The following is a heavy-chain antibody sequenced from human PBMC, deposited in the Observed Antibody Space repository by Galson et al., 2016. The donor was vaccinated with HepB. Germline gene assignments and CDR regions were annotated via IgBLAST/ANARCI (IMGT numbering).Heavy chain of an antibody. Sequence: TLSLTCTASGGSITSGSSYYNWIRQPAGKGLEWLGRVDTSGSTNYGPSLKSRVTISLDTSKNQFSLKLTSVTAADTAVYYCARNVAVFAIRPYYYGVDVWGKGTTVTVSS. CDR3: ARNVAVFAIRPYYYGVDV. J-gene: IGHJ6*04. CDR1: GGSITSGSSY. CDR2: VDTSGST. D-gene: IGHD2-8*02. V-gene: IGHV4-61*02.